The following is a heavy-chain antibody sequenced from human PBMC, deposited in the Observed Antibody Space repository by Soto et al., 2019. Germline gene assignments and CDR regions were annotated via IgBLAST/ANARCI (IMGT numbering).Heavy chain of an antibody. D-gene: IGHD5-12*01. CDR1: GGSVTSEHYY. V-gene: IGHV4-61*03. CDR3: AGGTDGKKVAY. Sequence: QVQLQESGPGLVKSSETLSLTCTVSGGSVTSEHYYWNWIRQPPGKGLEWIGYFFYTGSTNYNPSLVSRLTMSVDVSKNHFSLRLNSVTAADTAMYFCAGGTDGKKVAYWGQGVLVTVSS. CDR2: FFYTGST. J-gene: IGHJ4*02.